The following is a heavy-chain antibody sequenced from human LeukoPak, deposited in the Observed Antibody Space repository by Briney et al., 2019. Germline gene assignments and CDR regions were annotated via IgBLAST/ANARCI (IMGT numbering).Heavy chain of an antibody. J-gene: IGHJ5*02. Sequence: GGSLRLSCAASGFTFSSYAMSWVRQAPGKGPEWVSAISGSGGSTYYADSVKGRFTISRDNSKNTLYLQMNSLRAEDTAVYYCAPGGIAAAGGGWFDPWGQGTLVTVTS. D-gene: IGHD6-13*01. CDR2: ISGSGGST. V-gene: IGHV3-23*01. CDR3: APGGIAAAGGGWFDP. CDR1: GFTFSSYA.